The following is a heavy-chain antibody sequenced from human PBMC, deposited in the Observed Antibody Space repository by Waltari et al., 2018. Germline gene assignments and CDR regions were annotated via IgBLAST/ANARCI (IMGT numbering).Heavy chain of an antibody. CDR3: ARLVYYGSGSPIQAFDY. D-gene: IGHD3-10*01. CDR1: GGSISSSSYY. V-gene: IGHV4-39*01. Sequence: QLQLQESGPGLVKPSETLSLPCPVSGGSISSSSYYWGWIRQPPGKGLEWIGSIYYSGSTYYNPSLKSRVTISVDTSKNQFSLKLSSVTAADTAVYYCARLVYYGSGSPIQAFDYWGQGTLVTVSS. J-gene: IGHJ4*02. CDR2: IYYSGST.